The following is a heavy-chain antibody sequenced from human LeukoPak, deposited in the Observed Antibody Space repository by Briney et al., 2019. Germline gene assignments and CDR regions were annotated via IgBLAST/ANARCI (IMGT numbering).Heavy chain of an antibody. J-gene: IGHJ3*02. CDR1: GGSFSGYY. Sequence: SETLPLTCAVYGGSFSGYYWSWIRQPPGKGLEWIGEINHSGSTNYNPSLKSRVTISVDTSKNQFSLKLSSVTAADTAVYYCARHYYDFWSGYYRRDAFDIWGQGTMVTVSS. D-gene: IGHD3-3*01. CDR3: ARHYYDFWSGYYRRDAFDI. CDR2: INHSGST. V-gene: IGHV4-34*01.